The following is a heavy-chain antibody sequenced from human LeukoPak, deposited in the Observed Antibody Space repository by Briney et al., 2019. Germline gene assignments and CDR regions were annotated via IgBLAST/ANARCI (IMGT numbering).Heavy chain of an antibody. Sequence: SCAASGFTFSRYAMHWVRQAPGKGLEYVSAISSNGGSTYYANSVKGRFTISRDNSKNTLYLQMGSLRAEDMAVYYCARDGYDFWSGYYDYWGQGTLVTVSS. V-gene: IGHV3-64*01. CDR2: ISSNGGST. D-gene: IGHD3-3*01. J-gene: IGHJ4*02. CDR1: GFTFSRYA. CDR3: ARDGYDFWSGYYDY.